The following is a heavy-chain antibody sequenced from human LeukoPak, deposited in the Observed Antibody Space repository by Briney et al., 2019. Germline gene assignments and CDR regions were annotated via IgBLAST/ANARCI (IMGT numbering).Heavy chain of an antibody. CDR2: ISSSSSDI. D-gene: IGHD2-2*01. CDR3: ARRPLPAAISYHFDY. CDR1: GFTFSSYT. J-gene: IGHJ4*01. V-gene: IGHV3-21*01. Sequence: PGGSLRLSCTTSGFTFSSYTMNWVRQAPGKGLDWVSSISSSSSDIYYADSVKGRFTIFRDNAKNSVYLQMNSLRAEDTAVYYCARRPLPAAISYHFDYWGHGTPVTVSS.